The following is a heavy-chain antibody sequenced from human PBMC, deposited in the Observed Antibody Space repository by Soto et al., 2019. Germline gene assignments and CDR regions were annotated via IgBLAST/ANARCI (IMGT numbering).Heavy chain of an antibody. D-gene: IGHD3-22*01. CDR2: ISGSGGST. J-gene: IGHJ4*02. Sequence: GGSLRLSCAASGFTFSSYAMSWVRQAPGKGLEWVSAISGSGGSTYYADSVKGRFTISGDNSKNTLYLQMNSLRAEDTAVYYCAKDAGITMIVVVTTFDYWGQGTLVTVSS. CDR1: GFTFSSYA. V-gene: IGHV3-23*01. CDR3: AKDAGITMIVVVTTFDY.